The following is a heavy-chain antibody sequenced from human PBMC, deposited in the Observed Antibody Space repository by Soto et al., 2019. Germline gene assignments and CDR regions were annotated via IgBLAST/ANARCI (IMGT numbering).Heavy chain of an antibody. CDR1: GGTFSSYA. J-gene: IGHJ6*02. CDR3: ARGLYGSGSYYTSQGYYGMDV. V-gene: IGHV1-69*13. CDR2: IIPIFGTA. D-gene: IGHD3-10*01. Sequence: SVKVSCKASGGTFSSYAISWVRQAPGEGLEWMGGIIPIFGTANYAQKFQGRVTITADESTSTAYMELSSLRSEDTAVYYCARGLYGSGSYYTSQGYYGMDVWGQGTTVTAP.